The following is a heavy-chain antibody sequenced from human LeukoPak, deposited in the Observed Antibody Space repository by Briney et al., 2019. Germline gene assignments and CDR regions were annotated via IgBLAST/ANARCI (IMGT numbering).Heavy chain of an antibody. CDR2: ITSSGDGT. CDR1: GFTFSIYA. J-gene: IGHJ4*02. CDR3: AKDRPNYYGSNGHYYRRDGDY. D-gene: IGHD3-22*01. Sequence: GGSLRFSCAASGFTFSIYAMSWVRQAPGKGLQWVSSITSSGDGTYYADSVKGRFTISRDNSENMLYLQMNSLRVEDTAVYFCAKDRPNYYGSNGHYYRRDGDYWGQGTLVTVSS. V-gene: IGHV3-23*01.